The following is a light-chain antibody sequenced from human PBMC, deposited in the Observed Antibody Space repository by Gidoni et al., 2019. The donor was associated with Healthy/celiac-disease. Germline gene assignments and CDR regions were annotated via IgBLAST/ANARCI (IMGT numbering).Light chain of an antibody. Sequence: DMVVTQSPATQSVSPGERATLSCRASQSVSSNLAWYQQKPGQAPRLLIYGASTRATGIPARFSGSGSGTEFTLTISSLESEDFAVQYCQQYSSCTYRFGQGTKVEIK. CDR2: GAS. J-gene: IGKJ2*03. CDR1: QSVSSN. V-gene: IGKV3-15*01. CDR3: QQYSSCTYR.